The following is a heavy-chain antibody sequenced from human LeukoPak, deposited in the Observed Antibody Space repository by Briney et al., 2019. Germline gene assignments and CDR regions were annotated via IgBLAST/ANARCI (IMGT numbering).Heavy chain of an antibody. CDR1: GYTFTSYY. J-gene: IGHJ2*01. D-gene: IGHD6-19*01. Sequence: ASVKVSCTASGYTFTSYYMHWVRQAPGQGLEWMGIINPSGGSTSYAQKFQGRVTMTRDTSTSTVYMELSSLRSEDTAVYYCHVQWLVSEPGGWYFDLWGRGTLVTVSS. CDR2: INPSGGST. CDR3: HVQWLVSEPGGWYFDL. V-gene: IGHV1-46*01.